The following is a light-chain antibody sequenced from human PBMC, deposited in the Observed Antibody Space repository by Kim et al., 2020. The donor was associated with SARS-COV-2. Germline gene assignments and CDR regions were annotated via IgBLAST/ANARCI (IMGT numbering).Light chain of an antibody. V-gene: IGLV2-8*01. CDR2: EVT. CDR1: SSDVGGYNY. J-gene: IGLJ3*02. Sequence: GQSVTISCTGTSSDVGGYNYVSWYQQHPGKAPKLMIYEVTKLPSGVPDRFSGSKSANTASLTVSGLQAEDEADYYCSSYAGSDNLVFGGGTKLTVL. CDR3: SSYAGSDNLV.